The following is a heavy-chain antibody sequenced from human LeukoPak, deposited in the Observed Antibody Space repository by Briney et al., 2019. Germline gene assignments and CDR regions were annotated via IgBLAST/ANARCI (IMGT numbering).Heavy chain of an antibody. D-gene: IGHD3-22*01. CDR3: AKDRYYYDSSGYTPGWFDP. CDR1: GFTFSSYA. V-gene: IGHV3-23*01. Sequence: GGSLRLSCAASGFTFSSYAMSWVRQAPGKGLEWVSAISGSGGSTYYADSVKGRFTISRDNSKNTLYLQMNSLRAEDTAVYYCAKDRYYYDSSGYTPGWFDPWGQGTLVTVSS. J-gene: IGHJ5*02. CDR2: ISGSGGST.